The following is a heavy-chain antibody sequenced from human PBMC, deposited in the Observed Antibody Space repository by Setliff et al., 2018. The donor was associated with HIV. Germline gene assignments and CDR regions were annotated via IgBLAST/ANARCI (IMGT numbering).Heavy chain of an antibody. CDR2: IIPIAKSP. D-gene: IGHD5-12*01. CDR3: ARGPLYGYDRGYFDY. Sequence: SVKVSCKASGGTFNTYGMNWVRQAPGQGPEWMEGIIPIAKSPNYAQKFQDRVTITADESTRTAYMELSNLRSEDTALYYCARGPLYGYDRGYFDYWGQGTLVTVSS. CDR1: GGTFNTYG. V-gene: IGHV1-69*13. J-gene: IGHJ4*02.